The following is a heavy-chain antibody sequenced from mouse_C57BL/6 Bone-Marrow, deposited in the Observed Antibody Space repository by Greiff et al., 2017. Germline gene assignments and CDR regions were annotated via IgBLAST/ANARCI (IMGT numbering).Heavy chain of an antibody. D-gene: IGHD1-1*01. CDR2: IYPGNSDT. J-gene: IGHJ2*01. CDR1: GYTFTSYW. Sequence: EVQLQESGTVLARPGASVKMSCKTSGYTFTSYWMHWVKQRPGQGLEWIGAIYPGNSDTSYNQKFKGKAKLTAVTSASTAYMELSSLTNEDSAVYYGTRRITTVVATADYWGQGTTLTVSS. V-gene: IGHV1-5*01. CDR3: TRRITTVVATADY.